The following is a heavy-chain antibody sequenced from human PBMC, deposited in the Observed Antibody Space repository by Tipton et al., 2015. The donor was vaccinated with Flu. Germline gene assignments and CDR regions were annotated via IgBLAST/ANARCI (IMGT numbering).Heavy chain of an antibody. CDR2: IYTSGST. CDR3: ARHTNKSNWFDP. Sequence: TLSLTCTVSGGSISSGSYYWSWIRQPAGKGLEWIGRIYTSGSTNYNPSLKSRVTISVDTSKNQFSLKLSSVTAADTAVYYRARHTNKSNWFDPWGQGTLVTVSS. J-gene: IGHJ5*02. CDR1: GGSISSGSYY. D-gene: IGHD2/OR15-2a*01. V-gene: IGHV4-61*02.